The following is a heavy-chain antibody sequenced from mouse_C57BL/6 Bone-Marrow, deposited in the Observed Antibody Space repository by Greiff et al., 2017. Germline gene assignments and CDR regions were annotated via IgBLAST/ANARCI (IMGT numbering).Heavy chain of an antibody. Sequence: EVQLVESGGGLVQPGGSLKLSCVASGFSFSNYWMNWVRQSPEKGLEWVAQIRLKSDNYATHYAVSVKGRFTISRDDYKSSVYLQMNNLRAEDTGIYYCAGYDSSSFAWFAYWGQGTLVTVSA. CDR3: AGYDSSSFAWFAY. J-gene: IGHJ3*01. D-gene: IGHD1-1*01. V-gene: IGHV6-3*01. CDR2: IRLKSDNYAT. CDR1: GFSFSNYW.